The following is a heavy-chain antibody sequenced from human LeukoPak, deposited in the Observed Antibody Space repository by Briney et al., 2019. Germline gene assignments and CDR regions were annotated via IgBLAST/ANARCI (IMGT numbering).Heavy chain of an antibody. D-gene: IGHD6-19*01. J-gene: IGHJ4*02. Sequence: GASVKVSCKASGYTFTDYYMHWVRQAPGRGLERMGWINPNRGDTHYGQNFQGRVTMTRDTSISTAYMELNKLTSDDTAIYYCAREGMAVTGPRRDFDYWGQGTLVTVSS. CDR3: AREGMAVTGPRRDFDY. CDR2: INPNRGDT. V-gene: IGHV1-2*02. CDR1: GYTFTDYY.